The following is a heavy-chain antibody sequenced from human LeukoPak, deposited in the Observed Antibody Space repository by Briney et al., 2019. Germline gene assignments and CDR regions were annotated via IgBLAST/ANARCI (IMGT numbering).Heavy chain of an antibody. J-gene: IGHJ4*02. CDR2: ISSTSNTM. V-gene: IGHV3-48*01. D-gene: IGHD1-26*01. CDR3: ATESGTYSGTCFDY. Sequence: GGSLRLSCAASGFTFSSYNMNWVRQAPGKGPEWISYISSTSNTMYYADSVKGRFTISRDNAKNSLYLQMNGLRAEDTAVYYCATESGTYSGTCFDYWGQGTLVTVSS. CDR1: GFTFSSYN.